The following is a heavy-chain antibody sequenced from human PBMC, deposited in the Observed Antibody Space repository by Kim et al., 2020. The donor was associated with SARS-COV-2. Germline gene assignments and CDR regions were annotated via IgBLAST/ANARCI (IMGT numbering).Heavy chain of an antibody. J-gene: IGHJ5*02. CDR1: GGSFSGYY. CDR3: ARGDWNDVGDSVWFDP. D-gene: IGHD1-1*01. V-gene: IGHV4-34*01. CDR2: INHSGST. Sequence: SETLSLTCAVYGGSFSGYYWSWIRQPPGKGLEWIGEINHSGSTNYNPSLKSRVTISVDTSKNQFSLKLSSVTAADTAVYYCARGDWNDVGDSVWFDPWGQGTLVTVSS.